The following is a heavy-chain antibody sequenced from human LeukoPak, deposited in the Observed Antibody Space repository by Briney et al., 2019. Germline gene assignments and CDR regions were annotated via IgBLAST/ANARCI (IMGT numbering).Heavy chain of an antibody. D-gene: IGHD5-12*01. CDR1: GFTFSKYA. V-gene: IGHV3-23*01. CDR3: ARDLGATLHCFDY. J-gene: IGHJ4*02. Sequence: GGSLRLSCAASGFTFSKYAMSWVRQAPGKGLEWVSGISGSGGGPYYADSVKGRFTISRDNSKNTLYLQMNSLRSDDTAVYYCARDLGATLHCFDYWGQGTLVTVSS. CDR2: ISGSGGGP.